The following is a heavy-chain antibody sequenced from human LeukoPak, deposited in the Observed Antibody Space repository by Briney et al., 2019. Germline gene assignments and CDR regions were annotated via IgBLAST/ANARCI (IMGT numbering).Heavy chain of an antibody. CDR3: TTPIYGDFLN. CDR2: IRSKANSYAT. CDR1: GFTFSGSA. V-gene: IGHV3-73*01. J-gene: IGHJ4*02. D-gene: IGHD4-17*01. Sequence: GGSLRLSCAASGFTFSGSAMHWFRQASGKGLEWVGRIRSKANSYATAYAASVKGRFTISRDDSKNTAYLQMNSLKTEDTAVYYCTTPIYGDFLNWGQGTLVTVSS.